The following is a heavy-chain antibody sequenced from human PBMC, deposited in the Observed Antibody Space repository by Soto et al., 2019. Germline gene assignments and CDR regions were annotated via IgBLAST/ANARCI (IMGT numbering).Heavy chain of an antibody. J-gene: IGHJ5*02. Sequence: QVQLQESGPGLVEPSQTLSLTCTVSGGSISGEGYYWSWIRQYSARGLEWIGYIHYSGSTYYNPSLKSRVTISVDTSKTQFFLKLNSMTAADTAVYYCARAWTAEAGWANWFDRWGQGTLVIVSS. D-gene: IGHD6-13*01. CDR2: IHYSGST. V-gene: IGHV4-31*03. CDR3: ARAWTAEAGWANWFDR. CDR1: GGSISGEGYY.